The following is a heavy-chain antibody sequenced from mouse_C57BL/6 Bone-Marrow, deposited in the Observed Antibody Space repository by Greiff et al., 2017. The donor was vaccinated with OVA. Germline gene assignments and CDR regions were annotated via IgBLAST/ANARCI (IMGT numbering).Heavy chain of an antibody. D-gene: IGHD4-1*01. CDR2: IRSKSNNYAT. CDR1: GFSFNTYA. Sequence: DVQLQESGGGLVQPKGSLKLSCAASGFSFNTYAMNWVRQAPGKGLEWVARIRSKSNNYATYYADSVKDRFTISRDDSESMLYLQMNNLKTEDTAMYYCVRNWVFAYWGQGTLVTVSA. V-gene: IGHV10-1*01. J-gene: IGHJ3*01. CDR3: VRNWVFAY.